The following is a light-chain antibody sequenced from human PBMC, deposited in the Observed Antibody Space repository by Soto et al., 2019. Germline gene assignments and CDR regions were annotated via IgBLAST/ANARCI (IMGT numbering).Light chain of an antibody. Sequence: EIVLTQSPGTLSLSPGERATLSCRASQSVSSSYIAWYQQKPGQAPRLLIYGASSRATGIPDRFSGSGSGTDFTLTISRLEPEDFAVYYCQQYGSSLMWTFGQGTKVEIK. CDR1: QSVSSSY. CDR2: GAS. J-gene: IGKJ1*01. V-gene: IGKV3-20*01. CDR3: QQYGSSLMWT.